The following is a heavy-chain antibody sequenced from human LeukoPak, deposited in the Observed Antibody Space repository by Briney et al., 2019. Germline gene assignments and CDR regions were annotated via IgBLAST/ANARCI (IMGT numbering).Heavy chain of an antibody. CDR1: GGSISSYF. CDR2: IYYTGST. D-gene: IGHD6-19*01. Sequence: SETLSLTCTVSGGSISSYFWTWIRQPPGRGPEWIGYIYYTGSTDYNPSLNNRVSISLDTSNNQFSLKLSSVTAADTAVYYCARQGVAVDGLQTCYYMDVWGKGATVTVSS. J-gene: IGHJ6*03. V-gene: IGHV4-59*08. CDR3: ARQGVAVDGLQTCYYMDV.